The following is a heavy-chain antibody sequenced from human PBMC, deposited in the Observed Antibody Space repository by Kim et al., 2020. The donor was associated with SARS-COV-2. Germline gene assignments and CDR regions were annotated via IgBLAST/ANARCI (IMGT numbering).Heavy chain of an antibody. D-gene: IGHD3-22*01. CDR2: IGSVGDDI. V-gene: IGHV3-23*01. CDR3: ASRRTWFGMDV. Sequence: GLSLRLSCAASGFTFSNYAMSWVRQAPGKGLEWVSVIGSVGDDIHYSDSVEGRFTISRDNFKNTVYLEMISLRAEDTAIDYWASRRTWFGMDVWCQVTA. CDR1: GFTFSNYA. J-gene: IGHJ6*02.